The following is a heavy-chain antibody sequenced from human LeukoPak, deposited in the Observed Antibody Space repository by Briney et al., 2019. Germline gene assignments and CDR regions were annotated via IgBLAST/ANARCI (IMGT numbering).Heavy chain of an antibody. CDR1: GGSISSSSYY. Sequence: PSETLSLTCAVSGGSISSSSYYWGWIRQPPGKGLEWIGSIYYSGSTYYNPSLKSRVTISVDTSKNQFSLKLSSVTAADTAVYYCARGGTVLGYYGSGDEDPEDWYFDLWGRGTLVTVSS. CDR3: ARGGTVLGYYGSGDEDPEDWYFDL. CDR2: IYYSGST. D-gene: IGHD3-10*01. J-gene: IGHJ2*01. V-gene: IGHV4-39*01.